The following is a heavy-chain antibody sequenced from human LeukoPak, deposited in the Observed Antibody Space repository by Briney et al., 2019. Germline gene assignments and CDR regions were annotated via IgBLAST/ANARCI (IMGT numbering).Heavy chain of an antibody. Sequence: GGSLRLSCAASGFTFSDYSMNWVRQAPGKGLEWVSYISSTGSTTYYTDSVKGRFTISRDNTKNSLYLQMNSLRDEDTAVYYCARGWPWNSSPGAFDIWGQGTMVTVSS. CDR3: ARGWPWNSSPGAFDI. V-gene: IGHV3-48*02. CDR2: ISSTGSTT. D-gene: IGHD1-1*01. J-gene: IGHJ3*02. CDR1: GFTFSDYS.